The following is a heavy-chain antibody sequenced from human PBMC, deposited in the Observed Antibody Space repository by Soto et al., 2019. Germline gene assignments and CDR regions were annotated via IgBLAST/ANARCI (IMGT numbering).Heavy chain of an antibody. CDR2: ISAYNGNT. V-gene: IGHV1-18*01. CDR1: GYTFTSYG. D-gene: IGHD3-22*01. J-gene: IGHJ4*02. Sequence: QVQLVQSGAEVKKPGASVKVSCKASGYTFTSYGISWVRQAPGQGLEWMGWISAYNGNTNYAQKLQGRVTMTTDTSTSTAYMELRSLRSNDTAVYYCAREPNYYDSSGYYRTLDYWGQGTLVTVSS. CDR3: AREPNYYDSSGYYRTLDY.